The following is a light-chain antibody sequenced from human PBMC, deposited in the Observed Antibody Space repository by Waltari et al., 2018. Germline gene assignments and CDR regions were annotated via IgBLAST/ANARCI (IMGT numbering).Light chain of an antibody. CDR3: QQYYSIPYT. Sequence: DIVMTQSPDSLAVSLGETATINCKSRQSVLYSSNNKNYLAWYQQKPGQPPKLLIYWASTRESGVPDRFSGSGSGTDFTLTISSLQAEDVAVYYCQQYYSIPYTFGQGTKLEIK. CDR1: QSVLYSSNNKNY. V-gene: IGKV4-1*01. J-gene: IGKJ2*01. CDR2: WAS.